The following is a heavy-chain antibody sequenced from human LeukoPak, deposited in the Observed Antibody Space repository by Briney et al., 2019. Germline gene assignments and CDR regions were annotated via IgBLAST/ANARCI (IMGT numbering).Heavy chain of an antibody. CDR1: GYTFTTYP. V-gene: IGHV1-18*01. D-gene: IGHD3-3*01. CDR3: ARVNFWSGYYSLNYYYYYYMDV. CDR2: ITTYNGDT. J-gene: IGHJ6*03. Sequence: GASVKVSCETSGYTFTTYPINWVRQAPGQGLEWMGWITTYNGDTNYAQNLQGRVTMTADTSTSTAYMELRSLRSEDTAVYYCARVNFWSGYYSLNYYYYYYMDVWGKGTTVTVSS.